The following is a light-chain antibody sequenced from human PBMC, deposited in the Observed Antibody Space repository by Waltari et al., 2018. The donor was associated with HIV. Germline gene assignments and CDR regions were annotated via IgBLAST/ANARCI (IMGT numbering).Light chain of an antibody. CDR1: SGPVSTSYY. J-gene: IGLJ2*01. V-gene: IGLV8-61*01. Sequence: QTVVTQEPSFSVSPGGTVTLTCGFSSGPVSTSYYPSCYQLTPGQTPSTVIYGKNTRSSWGHDRFSGCIRGIKAALTIKGAQADDESVYCCGQYKGRGIVVFGGGTKLTGL. CDR3: GQYKGRGIVV. CDR2: GKN.